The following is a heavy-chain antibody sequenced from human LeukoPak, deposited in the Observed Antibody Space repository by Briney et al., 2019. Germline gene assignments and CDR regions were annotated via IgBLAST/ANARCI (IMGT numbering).Heavy chain of an antibody. V-gene: IGHV3-11*04. CDR2: ISSGSNTI. D-gene: IGHD3-16*01. CDR3: ARDRSSYSDS. J-gene: IGHJ4*02. CDR1: GFTFSDYY. Sequence: KAGGSLRLSCAASGFTFSDYYMSWIRQAPGKGLEWISYISSGSNTIFYADSVQGRFTISMDNSKNSLFLQMNSLRADDTAVYFCARDRSSYSDSWGQGTLVTVSS.